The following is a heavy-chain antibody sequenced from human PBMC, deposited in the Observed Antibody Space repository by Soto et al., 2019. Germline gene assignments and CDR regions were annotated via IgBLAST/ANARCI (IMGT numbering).Heavy chain of an antibody. CDR1: GCSISSGHS. V-gene: IGHV4-38-2*01. CDR2: IFHTGST. CDR3: ATLPRLDGMDV. D-gene: IGHD6-25*01. Sequence: SETLSLTCAVSGCSISSGHSWGWIRQPPGKGLEWIGSIFHTGSTYYNPSLKSRVALSVDTSKNQFSLKLSSVTAADTAVYFCATLPRLDGMDVWGQGTTVTVSS. J-gene: IGHJ6*02.